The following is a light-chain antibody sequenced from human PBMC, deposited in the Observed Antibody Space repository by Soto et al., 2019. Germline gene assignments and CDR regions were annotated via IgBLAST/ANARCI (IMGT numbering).Light chain of an antibody. V-gene: IGKV3-20*01. CDR2: GAS. J-gene: IGKJ1*01. CDR3: QQYGGSPRT. Sequence: EIVLTQSPGTLYLSPGDRATLSCRASQSVSSNYLAWYQQKSGQAPRLLIYGASSRATGIPDRFSGSGSGTDFTLTISRLEPEDFAVYYCQQYGGSPRTFGQGTKV. CDR1: QSVSSNY.